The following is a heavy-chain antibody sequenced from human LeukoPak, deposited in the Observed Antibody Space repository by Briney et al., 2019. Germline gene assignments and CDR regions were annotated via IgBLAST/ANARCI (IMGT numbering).Heavy chain of an antibody. CDR2: IYYSGST. CDR1: GFTFSDYY. CDR3: ARQTYSYGFDY. Sequence: GSLRLSCAASGFTFSDYYMSWIRQPPGKGLEWIGSIYYSGSTYYNPSLKSRVTISVDTSKNQFSLKLSSVTAADTAVYYCARQTYSYGFDYWGQGTLVTVSS. D-gene: IGHD5-18*01. J-gene: IGHJ4*02. V-gene: IGHV4-39*01.